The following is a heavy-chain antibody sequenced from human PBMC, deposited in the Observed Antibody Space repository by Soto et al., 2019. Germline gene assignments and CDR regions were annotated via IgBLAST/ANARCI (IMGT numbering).Heavy chain of an antibody. CDR3: AASCVACGGFNYYGMDV. J-gene: IGHJ6*02. Sequence: SETLSLTCPVSGGSISSGGCYRYWIRQHPGKGLEWIGYIYYSGTTYYNPSLKSRVTISVDTSKNQFSLKLSSVTAADTAVYYCAASCVACGGFNYYGMDVWGQGTTVTVSS. V-gene: IGHV4-31*03. D-gene: IGHD2-21*01. CDR1: GGSISSGGCY. CDR2: IYYSGTT.